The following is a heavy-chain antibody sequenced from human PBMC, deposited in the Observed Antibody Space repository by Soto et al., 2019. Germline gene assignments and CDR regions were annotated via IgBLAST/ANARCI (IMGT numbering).Heavy chain of an antibody. J-gene: IGHJ5*02. Sequence: SETLSLTSTVSGGSIRDGGYYWSWIRQHPGKGLEWIGYIYYTGTTYYNPSFKGRVIISVDLSKGQFSLKLSSVTAADTAFYYCAKDPSPQPTTVVTPGWFDPWGQGILFTVS. V-gene: IGHV4-31*03. CDR2: IYYTGTT. CDR3: AKDPSPQPTTVVTPGWFDP. CDR1: GGSIRDGGYY. D-gene: IGHD4-17*01.